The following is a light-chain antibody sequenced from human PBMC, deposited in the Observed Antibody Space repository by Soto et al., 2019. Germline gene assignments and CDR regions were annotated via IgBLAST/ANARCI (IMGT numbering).Light chain of an antibody. CDR1: SSDIGSYNR. CDR3: NSYTTSSTYV. Sequence: QSVLTQPASVSGSPGQSITISCTGTSSDIGSYNRVSWYQQPPGTAPKLMIYEVSNWPSGVSNRFSGSKSGNTASLTISGLQAEDEADYFCNSYTTSSTYVFGTGTKVTVL. V-gene: IGLV2-14*01. CDR2: EVS. J-gene: IGLJ1*01.